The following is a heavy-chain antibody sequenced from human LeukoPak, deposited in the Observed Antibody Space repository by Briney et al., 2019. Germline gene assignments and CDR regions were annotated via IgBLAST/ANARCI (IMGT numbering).Heavy chain of an antibody. Sequence: GGSLRLSCAASGFTFSSYSMNWVRQAPGKGLEWVSYITSSSSIIYYSDSVKGRFTISRDDAKNSLYLQMNSLRAEDTAVYYCAKDEDAYGGYYFEYWGQGTLVTVSS. CDR3: AKDEDAYGGYYFEY. J-gene: IGHJ4*02. CDR2: ITSSSSII. V-gene: IGHV3-48*01. CDR1: GFTFSSYS. D-gene: IGHD3-10*01.